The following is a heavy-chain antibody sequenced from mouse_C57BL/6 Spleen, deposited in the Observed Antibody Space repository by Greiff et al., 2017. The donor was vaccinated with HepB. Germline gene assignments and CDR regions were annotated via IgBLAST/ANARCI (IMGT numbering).Heavy chain of an antibody. CDR3: ERFDGSHWYFDV. CDR1: GYTFTSYW. CDR2: IYPGSGST. D-gene: IGHD2-3*01. J-gene: IGHJ1*03. Sequence: QVQLQQPGAELVKPGASVKMSCKASGYTFTSYWITWVKQRPGQGLEWIGDIYPGSGSTNYNEKFKSKATLTVDTSSSTAYMQLSSLTSEDSAVYYCERFDGSHWYFDVWGTGTTVTVSS. V-gene: IGHV1-55*01.